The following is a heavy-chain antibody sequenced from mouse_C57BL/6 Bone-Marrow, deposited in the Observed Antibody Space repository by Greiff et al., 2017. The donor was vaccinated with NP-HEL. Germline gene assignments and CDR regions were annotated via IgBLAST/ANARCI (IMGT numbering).Heavy chain of an antibody. CDR3: ARQGTMVTTVDY. CDR1: GFTFSSYG. V-gene: IGHV5-6*01. CDR2: ISSGGSYT. D-gene: IGHD2-2*01. Sequence: EVQLQESGGDLVKPGGSLKLSCAASGFTFSSYGMSWVRQTPDKRLEWVATISSGGSYTYYPDSVKGRFTISRDNAKNTLYLQMSSLKSEDTAMYYCARQGTMVTTVDYWGQGTTLTVSS. J-gene: IGHJ2*01.